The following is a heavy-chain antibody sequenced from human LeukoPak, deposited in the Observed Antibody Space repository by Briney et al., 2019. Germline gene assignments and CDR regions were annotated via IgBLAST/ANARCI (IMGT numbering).Heavy chain of an antibody. CDR1: GVSISSIIYY. J-gene: IGHJ4*02. D-gene: IGHD6-25*01. CDR3: ARHENARSSSGLEY. Sequence: PSETLSPTCTVSGVSISSIIYYWGWIRQPPGKGLEWIGSIYFSGKTYYNPSLKSRITVSVDTSQNQFSLKLSSVTAADTAVYYCARHENARSSSGLEYWGQGTLVTVSS. V-gene: IGHV4-39*01. CDR2: IYFSGKT.